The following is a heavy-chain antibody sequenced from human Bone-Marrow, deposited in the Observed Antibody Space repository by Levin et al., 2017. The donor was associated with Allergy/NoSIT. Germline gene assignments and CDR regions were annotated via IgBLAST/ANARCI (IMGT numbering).Heavy chain of an antibody. V-gene: IGHV3-64*02. CDR2: ISGNGDGT. CDR1: GFTFSSFS. Sequence: GESLKISCAASGFTFSSFSMHWVRQAPGKGLEYVSAISGNGDGTFYADSVKGRFTISRDNSKNTLFLHMGSLRIEDMAVYYCARVGTAYDYWGQGVLVTVSS. J-gene: IGHJ4*02. CDR3: ARVGTAYDY. D-gene: IGHD1-1*01.